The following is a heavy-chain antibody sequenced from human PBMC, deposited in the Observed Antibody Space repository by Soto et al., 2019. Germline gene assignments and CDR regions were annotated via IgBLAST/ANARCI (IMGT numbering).Heavy chain of an antibody. CDR3: AGRFIGTFDI. Sequence: QLLESGPVLVKTSETLCLTCTVSGGSMSISTYYWGWIRQPPGKGLEWIGSIYYSGSIHYNPSLMSRFTISVDTSKNEFCLNLISVTAADTAVYYCAGRFIGTFDIWGQGTMVTVSS. CDR2: IYYSGSI. V-gene: IGHV4-39*01. CDR1: GGSMSISTYY. J-gene: IGHJ3*02.